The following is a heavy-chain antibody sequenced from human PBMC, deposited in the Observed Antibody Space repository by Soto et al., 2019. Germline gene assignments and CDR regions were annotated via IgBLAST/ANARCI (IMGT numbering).Heavy chain of an antibody. CDR1: GGTFSSYS. CDR2: IIPIFGTA. CDR3: ARASFDYDYVWGSYRDLLFDY. J-gene: IGHJ4*02. Sequence: SVKVSCKASGGTFSSYSISWVRQAPGQGLEWMGGIIPIFGTANYAQKLQGRVTMTTDTSTSTAYMELRSLGSDDTAVYYCARASFDYDYVWGSYRDLLFDYWGQGTLVTVSS. V-gene: IGHV1-69*05. D-gene: IGHD3-16*02.